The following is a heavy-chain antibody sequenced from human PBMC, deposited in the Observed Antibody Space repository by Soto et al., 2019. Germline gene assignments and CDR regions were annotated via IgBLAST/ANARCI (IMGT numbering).Heavy chain of an antibody. J-gene: IGHJ4*02. D-gene: IGHD5-12*01. Sequence: QVQLVESGGGVVQPGRSLRLSCAASGFTFSSYGMHWVRQAPGKGLEWVAVISYDGSNKYYADSVKGRFTISRDNSKNTLYLQMNSLRAEDTAVYYCATGTGDGYNHYFDYWGQGTLVTVSS. CDR3: ATGTGDGYNHYFDY. CDR2: ISYDGSNK. CDR1: GFTFSSYG. V-gene: IGHV3-30*03.